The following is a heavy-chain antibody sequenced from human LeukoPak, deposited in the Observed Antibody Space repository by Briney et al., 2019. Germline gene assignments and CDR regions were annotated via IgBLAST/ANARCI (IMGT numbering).Heavy chain of an antibody. V-gene: IGHV3-11*04. Sequence: GGSLRLSCAASGFIFSDYYMSWIRQAPGKGLEWVSYISSSGSSIYYADSVKGRFTISRDNAKDSLYLQMNSLRAEDTAVYYCARGSRTIVSTKFARGRYMDVWGKGTTVTVSS. J-gene: IGHJ6*03. D-gene: IGHD5/OR15-5a*01. CDR1: GFIFSDYY. CDR2: ISSSGSSI. CDR3: ARGSRTIVSTKFARGRYMDV.